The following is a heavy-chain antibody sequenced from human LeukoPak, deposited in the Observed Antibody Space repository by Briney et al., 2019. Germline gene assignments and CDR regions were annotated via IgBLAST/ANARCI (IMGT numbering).Heavy chain of an antibody. V-gene: IGHV3-23*01. Sequence: GGSLRPSCAASGFTFSSYAMSWVRQAPGKGLEWVSAISGSGGSTYYADSVKGRFTISRDNSKNTLYLQMNSLRAEDTAVYYCASRFRITIFGVVIPPFDYWGQGTLVTVSS. CDR3: ASRFRITIFGVVIPPFDY. D-gene: IGHD3-3*01. CDR1: GFTFSSYA. CDR2: ISGSGGST. J-gene: IGHJ4*02.